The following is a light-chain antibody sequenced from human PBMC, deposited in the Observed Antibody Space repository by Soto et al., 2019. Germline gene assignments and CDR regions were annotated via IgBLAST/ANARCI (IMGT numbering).Light chain of an antibody. V-gene: IGKV4-1*01. J-gene: IGKJ2*01. CDR2: WAS. CDR1: QSVLYSSNNKNY. Sequence: DIVMTQSPDSLAVSLGERATINCKSSQSVLYSSNNKNYLAWYQQRPGQPPKLLIYWASTRESGVPDRISGSGSGTDFALTITSLQAEDVAVYYLQQDESTPPTFGQGTNLEIK. CDR3: QQDESTPPT.